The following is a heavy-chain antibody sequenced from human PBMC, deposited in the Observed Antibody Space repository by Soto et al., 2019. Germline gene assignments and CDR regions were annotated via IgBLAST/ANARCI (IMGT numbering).Heavy chain of an antibody. CDR1: GGSISDYY. V-gene: IGHV4-59*08. CDR2: ILYTGYA. CDR3: ARQSGEWFRALLPHGWFDP. J-gene: IGHJ5*02. D-gene: IGHD3-10*01. Sequence: PSETLSLTCTVSGGSISDYYWSWIRQPPGKGLEWIGYILYTGYANYNPSLKSRITISIDTSRNQFSLRLSSVTAADTAVYYCARQSGEWFRALLPHGWFDPWSQGTLVTVSS.